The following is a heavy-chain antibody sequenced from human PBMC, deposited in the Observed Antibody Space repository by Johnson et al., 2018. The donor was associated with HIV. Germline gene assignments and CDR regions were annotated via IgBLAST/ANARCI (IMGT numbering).Heavy chain of an antibody. V-gene: IGHV3-7*01. J-gene: IGHJ3*02. D-gene: IGHD3-3*01. Sequence: VQLVESGGGVVQPGGSLRLSCAGSGFTFSSYWMTWVRQAPGKGLEWVANIKQDGSEKNYLDSVKGRFTISRDNAKNALFLHMNSLRFEDTAVYYWARGNLYYATDAFDIWGQGTMVTVSS. CDR2: IKQDGSEK. CDR1: GFTFSSYW. CDR3: ARGNLYYATDAFDI.